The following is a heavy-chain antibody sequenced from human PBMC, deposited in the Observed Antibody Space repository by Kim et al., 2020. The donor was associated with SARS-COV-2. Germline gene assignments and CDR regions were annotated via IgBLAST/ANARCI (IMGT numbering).Heavy chain of an antibody. CDR3: ARYHYYDSSGGYGMDV. J-gene: IGHJ6*02. V-gene: IGHV3-33*08. CDR2: IWYDGSNK. Sequence: GGSLRLSCAASGFTFSSYGMHWVRQAPGKGLEWVAVIWYDGSNKYYADSVKGRFTISRDNSKNTLYLQMNSLRAEDTAVYYCARYHYYDSSGGYGMDVWGQGTTVTVSS. CDR1: GFTFSSYG. D-gene: IGHD3-22*01.